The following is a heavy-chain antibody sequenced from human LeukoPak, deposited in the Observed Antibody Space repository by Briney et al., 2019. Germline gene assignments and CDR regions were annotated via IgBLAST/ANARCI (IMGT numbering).Heavy chain of an antibody. D-gene: IGHD2-21*02. J-gene: IGHJ3*01. CDR2: ISTYDVDT. V-gene: IGHV1-18*01. Sequence: ASVKVSCKASGYTFTDFGVSWVRQAPGKGLEWMGWISTYDVDTKYAQNFQGRVTMTTDTSTSTAYMDLRSLRSGDTAVYYCARGVTARDSYDVWGQGSLVIVSS. CDR1: GYTFTDFG. CDR3: ARGVTARDSYDV.